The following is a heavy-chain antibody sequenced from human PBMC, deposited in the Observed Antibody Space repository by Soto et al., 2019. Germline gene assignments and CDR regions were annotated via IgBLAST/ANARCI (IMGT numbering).Heavy chain of an antibody. Sequence: GGSLRLSCAASGFTFSTFGMSWVRQAPGRGLEWVSTISASGSATYYADSMRGRFTVSRDNSKTTLYLQMNSLRAEDTAVYYCAKGMPLTLFDLWGQGTLVTVSS. D-gene: IGHD2-2*01. V-gene: IGHV3-23*01. J-gene: IGHJ5*02. CDR3: AKGMPLTLFDL. CDR2: ISASGSAT. CDR1: GFTFSTFG.